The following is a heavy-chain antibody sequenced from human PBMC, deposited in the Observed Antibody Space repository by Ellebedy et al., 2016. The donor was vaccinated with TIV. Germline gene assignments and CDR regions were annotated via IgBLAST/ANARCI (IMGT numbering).Heavy chain of an antibody. D-gene: IGHD3-10*01. CDR2: VSAYSGNT. CDR3: ARYSGSGTYYRNGMDV. J-gene: IGHJ6*02. Sequence: AASVKVFCKSSGYTFIDYGVTWVRQAPGQGLDWMGWVSAYSGNTNYAENLQGRVTMTTDTSTDTAYMELRSLRSDDTALYFCARYSGSGTYYRNGMDVWGQGTTVTVSS. CDR1: GYTFIDYG. V-gene: IGHV1-18*01.